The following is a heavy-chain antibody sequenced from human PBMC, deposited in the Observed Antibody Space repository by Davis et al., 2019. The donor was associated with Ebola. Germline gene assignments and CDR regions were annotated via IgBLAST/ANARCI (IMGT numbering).Heavy chain of an antibody. D-gene: IGHD3-16*01. CDR2: AYPGDSAT. CDR3: ARQRGRRAYDI. CDR1: GYTFTNYW. V-gene: IGHV5-51*01. J-gene: IGHJ3*02. Sequence: GESLKISCKASGYTFTNYWIGWVRQMPGKGLEWMGIAYPGDSATRYSPSFQGQFTLSVYTSITTAYLQLSSLKASDTAMYYCARQRGRRAYDIWGQGTMVTVSS.